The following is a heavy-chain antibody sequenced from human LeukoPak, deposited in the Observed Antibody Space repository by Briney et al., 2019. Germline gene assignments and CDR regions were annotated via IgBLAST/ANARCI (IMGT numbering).Heavy chain of an antibody. CDR1: GFTFTNSW. Sequence: GGSLRLSCAASGFTFTNSWMAWVRQAPGKGLEWVANIKQDGSTKHYADSLKGRFTISRDNPKNSLYLQMNSLRADDTAVYYCARDTDGSHDYWGHGILVTVAS. CDR3: ARDTDGSHDY. CDR2: IKQDGSTK. J-gene: IGHJ4*01. V-gene: IGHV3-7*01. D-gene: IGHD1-26*01.